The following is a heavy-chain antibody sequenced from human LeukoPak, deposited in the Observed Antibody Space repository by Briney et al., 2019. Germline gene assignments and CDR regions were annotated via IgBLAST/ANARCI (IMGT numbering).Heavy chain of an antibody. J-gene: IGHJ6*02. D-gene: IGHD4-17*01. CDR3: ARDCGDHGVGYYYYYGMDV. CDR2: ISSSGSTI. Sequence: PGGSLRLSCAASGFTFSDYYMSWIRQAPGKGLEWVSYISSSGSTIYYADSVKGRFTISRDNSKNTLYLQMDSLRAEDTAVYYCARDCGDHGVGYYYYYGMDVWGQGTTVTVSS. CDR1: GFTFSDYY. V-gene: IGHV3-11*01.